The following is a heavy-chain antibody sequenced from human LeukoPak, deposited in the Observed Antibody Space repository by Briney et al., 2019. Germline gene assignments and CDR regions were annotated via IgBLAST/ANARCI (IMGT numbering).Heavy chain of an antibody. V-gene: IGHV3-53*05. CDR2: LYSGGEA. J-gene: IGHJ6*02. Sequence: GGSLRLSCAASEVMVRTNYMSWVRQAPGKGLEWVSVLYSGGEAYYLDSAKGRFTISRDDSENTLYLHMNSLTTEDTGVYCCVRGLRPRQIHYAMDVWGQGTTVIVS. CDR1: EVMVRTNY. CDR3: VRGLRPRQIHYAMDV. D-gene: IGHD3-16*01.